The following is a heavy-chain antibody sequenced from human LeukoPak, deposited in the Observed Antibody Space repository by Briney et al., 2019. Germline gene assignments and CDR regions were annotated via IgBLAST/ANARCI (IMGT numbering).Heavy chain of an antibody. J-gene: IGHJ4*02. D-gene: IGHD2-15*01. Sequence: PSETLSLTCTVSGGSISSYYWSWIRQSPGTGLEWIGYIHYSGSTNYNPSLKSRATISVETSKNQFSMNLRSVTAADTAVYYCARHLESYCSGGSCYRSFDYWGQGTLVSVSS. V-gene: IGHV4-59*08. CDR3: ARHLESYCSGGSCYRSFDY. CDR1: GGSISSYY. CDR2: IHYSGST.